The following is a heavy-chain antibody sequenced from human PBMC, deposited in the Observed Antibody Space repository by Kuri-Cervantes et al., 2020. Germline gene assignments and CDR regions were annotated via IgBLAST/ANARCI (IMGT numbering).Heavy chain of an antibody. Sequence: GSLRLSCAVSGYSIRSGYYWGWIRQPPGKGLAWIGYIYDSGITNYNPSLKNRVTISVDTSKNQFSLRLTSVTAADTAVYYCARSHLISSPSPFDDWGQGTLVTVSS. CDR2: IYDSGIT. V-gene: IGHV4-38-2*01. CDR1: GYSIRSGYY. D-gene: IGHD6-6*01. J-gene: IGHJ4*02. CDR3: ARSHLISSPSPFDD.